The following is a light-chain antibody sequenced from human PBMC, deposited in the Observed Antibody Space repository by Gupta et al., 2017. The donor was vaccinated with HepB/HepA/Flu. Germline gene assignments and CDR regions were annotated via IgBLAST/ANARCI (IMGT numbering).Light chain of an antibody. CDR2: STN. J-gene: IGLJ2*01. V-gene: IGLV8-61*01. Sequence: QTVVTQEPSFSVSPGGTVTLTCGLTSGSVSTSYYPSWYQQTPGQAPRTLIYSTNTRSSGVPDRFSGSILGNKAALTITGAQADDECNYYCALYMRSGISIFGGGTKLTVL. CDR3: ALYMRSGISI. CDR1: SGSVSTSYY.